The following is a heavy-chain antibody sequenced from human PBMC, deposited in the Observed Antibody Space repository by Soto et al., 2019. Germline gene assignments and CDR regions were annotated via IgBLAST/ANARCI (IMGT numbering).Heavy chain of an antibody. CDR2: FRSSGDDGTT. D-gene: IGHD3-10*01. V-gene: IGHV3-23*01. CDR1: GFTFSSYS. Sequence: RRLSCVASGFTFSSYSMSWVRQAPGKGLEWVSGFRSSGDDGTTYYADSVKGRFTISRDNSKNTLFLQMNSLRAEDTAIYYCAKKVNSGPGSQYFDYWGQGTLVTVYS. CDR3: AKKVNSGPGSQYFDY. J-gene: IGHJ4*02.